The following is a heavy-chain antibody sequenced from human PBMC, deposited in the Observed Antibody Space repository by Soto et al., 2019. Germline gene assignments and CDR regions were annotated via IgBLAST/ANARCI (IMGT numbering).Heavy chain of an antibody. CDR3: ASDYCSGGSCYDY. Sequence: QVQLQESGPGLVKPSQTLSLTCTVSGGSISSGGYYWSWIRQHPGKGLEWIGYIYYSGSTYYNPSRNTRVTRPVDTSKNQFSLKLSSVTAADTAVYYCASDYCSGGSCYDYWGQGTLVTVSS. CDR2: IYYSGST. J-gene: IGHJ4*02. CDR1: GGSISSGGYY. D-gene: IGHD2-15*01. V-gene: IGHV4-31*03.